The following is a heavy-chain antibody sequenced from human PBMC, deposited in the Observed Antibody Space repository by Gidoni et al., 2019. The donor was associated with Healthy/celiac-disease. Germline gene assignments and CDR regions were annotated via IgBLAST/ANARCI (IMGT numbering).Heavy chain of an antibody. CDR2: ISSSGSTI. CDR3: AREKRYYYDSSASEIDAFDI. J-gene: IGHJ3*02. D-gene: IGHD3-22*01. Sequence: QVQLVESGGGLVKPGGSLRLSCAASGFTFSDYYMSWIRQAPGKGLEWVSYISSSGSTIYYADSVKGRFTISRDNAKNSLYLQMNSLRAEDTAVYYCAREKRYYYDSSASEIDAFDIWGQGTMVTVSS. CDR1: GFTFSDYY. V-gene: IGHV3-11*01.